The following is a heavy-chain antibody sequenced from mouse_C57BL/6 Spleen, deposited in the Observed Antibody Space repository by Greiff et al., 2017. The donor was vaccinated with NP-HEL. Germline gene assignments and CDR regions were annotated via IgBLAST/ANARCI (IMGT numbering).Heavy chain of an antibody. D-gene: IGHD1-1*01. CDR2: IYPGDGDT. J-gene: IGHJ2*01. CDR1: GYAFSSSW. CDR3: AREDYYGSSPDY. Sequence: QVQLQQSGPELVKPGASVKISCKASGYAFSSSWMNWVKQRPGKGLEWIGRIYPGDGDTNYNGKFKGKATLTADKSYSTAYMQLSSLTSEDSAVYFCAREDYYGSSPDYWGQGTTLTVSS. V-gene: IGHV1-82*01.